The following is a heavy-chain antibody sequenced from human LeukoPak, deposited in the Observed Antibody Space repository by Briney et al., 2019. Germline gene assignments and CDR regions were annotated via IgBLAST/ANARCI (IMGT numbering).Heavy chain of an antibody. D-gene: IGHD3-22*01. CDR2: ISSSGSTI. Sequence: GGSLRLSCAASGFTFSDYYMSWIRQAPGKGLEWVSYISSSGSTIYYANSVKGRFTISRDNAKNSLYLQMNSLRAEDTAVYYCARDSSYYYDSSALKYWGQGTLVTVSS. CDR3: ARDSSYYYDSSALKY. J-gene: IGHJ4*02. V-gene: IGHV3-11*04. CDR1: GFTFSDYY.